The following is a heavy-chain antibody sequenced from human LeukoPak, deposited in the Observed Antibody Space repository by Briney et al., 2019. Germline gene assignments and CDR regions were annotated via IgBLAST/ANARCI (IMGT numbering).Heavy chain of an antibody. CDR2: IKHDGTEK. V-gene: IGHV3-7*01. CDR1: GFSFSTYW. Sequence: PGGSLRLSCGASGFSFSTYWMSWVRQAPGKGLEWVAHIKHDGTEKYYVDSVKGRFTISRDNAENSLYLQMNTLRAEDTAVYYCVGDPGDYWGQGTLVTVSS. CDR3: VGDPGDY. J-gene: IGHJ4*02.